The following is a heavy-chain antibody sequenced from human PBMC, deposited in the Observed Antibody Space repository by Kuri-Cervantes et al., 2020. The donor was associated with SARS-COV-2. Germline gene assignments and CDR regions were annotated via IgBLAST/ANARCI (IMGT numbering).Heavy chain of an antibody. J-gene: IGHJ6*02. CDR1: GFTFSTYS. D-gene: IGHD2-2*01. CDR2: ISGSSSRI. Sequence: ETLSLTCATSGFTFSTYSMNWVRQAPGKGLEWVSYISGSSSRIYYADSVKGRFTISRDYAKNSVYLQMKSLRAEDTAVYHCARDVNIVVVPAYYYGMDVWGQGTTVTVSS. CDR3: ARDVNIVVVPAYYYGMDV. V-gene: IGHV3-48*01.